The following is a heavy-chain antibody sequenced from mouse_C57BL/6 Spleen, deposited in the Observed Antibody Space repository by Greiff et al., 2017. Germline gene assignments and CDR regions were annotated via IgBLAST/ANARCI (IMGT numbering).Heavy chain of an antibody. CDR2: INPNNGGT. CDR1: GYTFTDYN. D-gene: IGHD1-1*01. CDR3: ERYYTTVVATWDAMDY. V-gene: IGHV1-22*01. J-gene: IGHJ4*01. Sequence: EVQLVESGPELVKPGASVKMSCKASGYTFTDYNMHWVKQSHGKSLEWIGYINPNNGGTSYNQKFKGKATLTVNKSSSTAYMELRSLTSEDSAVYYCERYYTTVVATWDAMDYWGQGTSVTVSS.